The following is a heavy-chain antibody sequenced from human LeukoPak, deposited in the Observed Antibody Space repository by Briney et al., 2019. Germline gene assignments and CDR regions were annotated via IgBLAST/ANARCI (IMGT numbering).Heavy chain of an antibody. V-gene: IGHV4-59*08. CDR2: MYYSGST. Sequence: SETLSLTCTVSVGSITSHYWSWIRQPPGKGLEWIGYMYYSGSTKYNPSLKSRVTISVDTSKKQFSPKLSSVTAADTAVYYCAKGLLAAGIASDYYYYAMDVWGQGTTVTVSS. J-gene: IGHJ6*02. D-gene: IGHD6-13*01. CDR3: AKGLLAAGIASDYYYYAMDV. CDR1: VGSITSHY.